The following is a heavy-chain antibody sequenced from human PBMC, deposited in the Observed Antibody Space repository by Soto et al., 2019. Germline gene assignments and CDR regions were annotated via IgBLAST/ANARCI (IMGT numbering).Heavy chain of an antibody. CDR2: INPSGGST. V-gene: IGHV1-46*01. CDR1: GYTFTSYY. Sequence: ASVNVSCKASGYTFTSYYMHWVRQAPGQGLEWMGIINPSGGSTSYAQKFQGRVTMTRDTSTSTVYMELSSLRSEDTAVYYCAREVKYQLLSTTPTLYYYDRMDVGGPGSTVPV. D-gene: IGHD2-2*01. J-gene: IGHJ6*01. CDR3: AREVKYQLLSTTPTLYYYDRMDV.